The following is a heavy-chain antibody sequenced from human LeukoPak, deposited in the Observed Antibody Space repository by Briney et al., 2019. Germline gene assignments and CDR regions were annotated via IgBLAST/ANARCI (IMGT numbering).Heavy chain of an antibody. D-gene: IGHD3-9*01. Sequence: PSETLSLTCTVSGYSISSGYYWGWIRQPPGKGLEWIGSIYHSGSTYYNPPLKGRVTISVDTSKNQFSLKVTSVTAADTAVYYCARDGSMRYFDLVLDDGYYYGVDVWGQGTTVTVSS. CDR2: IYHSGST. J-gene: IGHJ6*02. CDR1: GYSISSGYY. CDR3: ARDGSMRYFDLVLDDGYYYGVDV. V-gene: IGHV4-38-2*02.